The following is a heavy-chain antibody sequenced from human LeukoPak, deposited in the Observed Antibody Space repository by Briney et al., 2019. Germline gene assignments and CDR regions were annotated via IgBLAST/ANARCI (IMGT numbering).Heavy chain of an antibody. CDR1: GFKFDAYT. CDR3: AKGDVDSPMNFYH. J-gene: IGHJ4*02. Sequence: GGSLRLSCAVSGFKFDAYTMHWVRQAPGKGLEWVSLINWDGGSTYYAGSVKGRFTISRDNSKNSLYLQMNSLRTEDTALYYCAKGDVDSPMNFYHWGQGTLVTVSS. CDR2: INWDGGST. V-gene: IGHV3-43*01. D-gene: IGHD5-18*01.